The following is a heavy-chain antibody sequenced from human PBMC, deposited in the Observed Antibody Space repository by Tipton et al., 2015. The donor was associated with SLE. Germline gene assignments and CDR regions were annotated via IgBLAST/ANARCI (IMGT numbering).Heavy chain of an antibody. CDR3: AREERAFDY. CDR2: IYYSGST. V-gene: IGHV4-34*01. Sequence: TLSLTCAVYGGSFSGHYWSWIRQPPGKGLEWIGGIYYSGSTYYNPSLKSRVTISLDTSKNQFSLKLSSVTAADTAVYYCAREERAFDYWGQGTLVTVSS. CDR1: GGSFSGHY. J-gene: IGHJ4*02.